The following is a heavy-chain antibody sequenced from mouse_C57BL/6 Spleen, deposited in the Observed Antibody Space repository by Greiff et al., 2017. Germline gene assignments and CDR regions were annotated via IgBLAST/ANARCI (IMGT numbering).Heavy chain of an antibody. J-gene: IGHJ4*01. CDR2: ISSGSSTI. V-gene: IGHV5-17*01. D-gene: IGHD1-1*01. CDR1: GFTSSDYG. Sequence: EVNLVESGGGLVKPGGSLKLSCAASGFTSSDYGMHWVRQAPEKGLEWVAYISSGSSTIYYADTVKGRFTISRDNAKNTLFLQMTSLRSEDTAMYYCAKLFITTVVAPDYWGQGTSVTVSS. CDR3: AKLFITTVVAPDY.